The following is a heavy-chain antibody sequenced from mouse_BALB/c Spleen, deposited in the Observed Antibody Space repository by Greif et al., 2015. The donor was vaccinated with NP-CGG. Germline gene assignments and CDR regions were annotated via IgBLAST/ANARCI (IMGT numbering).Heavy chain of an antibody. CDR1: GFTFSDYY. Sequence: EVKLMESGGGLVKPGGSLKLSCAASGFTFSDYYMYWVRQTPEKRLEWVATISDGGSYTYYPDSVKGRFTISRDNAKNNLYLQMSSLKSEDTAMYYCARGWLLRNYYAMDYWGQGTSVTVSS. D-gene: IGHD2-3*01. J-gene: IGHJ4*01. CDR3: ARGWLLRNYYAMDY. CDR2: ISDGGSYT. V-gene: IGHV5-4*02.